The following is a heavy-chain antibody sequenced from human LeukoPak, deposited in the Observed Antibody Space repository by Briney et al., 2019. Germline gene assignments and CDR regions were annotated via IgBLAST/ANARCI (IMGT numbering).Heavy chain of an antibody. Sequence: GASLRLSCAASGFTFSSYAMSWVRQAPGKGLEWVSAISGSGGSTNYADSVKGRFTISRDNSKNTLYLQMNSLRAEDTAVYYCAKGDYGSGLNYYYGMDVWGQGTTVTVSS. CDR3: AKGDYGSGLNYYYGMDV. CDR2: ISGSGGST. J-gene: IGHJ6*02. CDR1: GFTFSSYA. D-gene: IGHD3-10*01. V-gene: IGHV3-23*01.